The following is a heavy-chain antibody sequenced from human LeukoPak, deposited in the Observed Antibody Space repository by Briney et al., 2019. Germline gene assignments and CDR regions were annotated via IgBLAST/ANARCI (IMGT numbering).Heavy chain of an antibody. CDR3: AKDANFYDSCGPFDY. V-gene: IGHV3-9*03. D-gene: IGHD3-22*01. J-gene: IGHJ4*02. CDR2: ISWNSGSI. CDR1: GFTFDDYA. Sequence: GGSLRLSCAASGFTFDDYAMHWVRQAPGKGLEWVSGISWNSGSIGYADSVKGRFTISRDNAKNSLYLQMNSLRAEDMALYYCAKDANFYDSCGPFDYWGQGTLVTVSS.